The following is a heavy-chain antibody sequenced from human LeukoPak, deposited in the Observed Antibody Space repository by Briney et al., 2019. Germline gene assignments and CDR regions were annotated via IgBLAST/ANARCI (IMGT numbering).Heavy chain of an antibody. CDR1: GYTFTSYG. J-gene: IGHJ5*02. V-gene: IGHV1-18*01. Sequence: ASVKVSCKASGYTFTSYGISWVRQAPGQGLEWMGWISAYNGNTNYAQKLQGRVTMTTDTSTSTAYMELRSLRSDDTAVYYCARVVGATFEYVGNWFDPWGQGTLVTVSS. CDR3: ARVVGATFEYVGNWFDP. CDR2: ISAYNGNT. D-gene: IGHD1-26*01.